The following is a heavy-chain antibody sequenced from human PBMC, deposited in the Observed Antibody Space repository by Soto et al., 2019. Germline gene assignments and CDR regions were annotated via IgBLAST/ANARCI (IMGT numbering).Heavy chain of an antibody. CDR2: IYHSGST. V-gene: IGHV4-30-2*02. J-gene: IGHJ4*02. CDR3: ARKGYYGSGSYFDY. CDR1: GGSISSGGYS. Sequence: SETLSLTCAVSGGSISSGGYSWSWIRQPPGKGLEWIGYIYHSGSTNYNPSLKSRVTISVDTSKNQFSLKLSSVTAADTAVYYCARKGYYGSGSYFDYWGQGTLVTSPQ. D-gene: IGHD3-10*01.